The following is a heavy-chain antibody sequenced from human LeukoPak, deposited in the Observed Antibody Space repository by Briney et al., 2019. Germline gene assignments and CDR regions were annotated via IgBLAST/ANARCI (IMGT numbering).Heavy chain of an antibody. CDR2: ISVYNGNT. CDR1: GYTFTSYG. Sequence: ASVKVSCKASGYTFTSYGISWVRQAPGQGLEWMGWISVYNGNTNYAQKLQGRVTMTTDTSTSTAYMELRSLRSDDTAVYYCARDLVGYSSGWFVRWGQGTLVTVSS. V-gene: IGHV1-18*01. J-gene: IGHJ5*02. CDR3: ARDLVGYSSGWFVR. D-gene: IGHD6-19*01.